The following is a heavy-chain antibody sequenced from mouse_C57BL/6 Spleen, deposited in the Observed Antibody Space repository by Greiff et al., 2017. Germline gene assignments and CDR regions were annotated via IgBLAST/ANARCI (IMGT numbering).Heavy chain of an antibody. J-gene: IGHJ2*01. V-gene: IGHV5-16*01. Sequence: EVMLVESEGGLVQPGSSMKLSCTASGFNFSDYYMAWVRQVPEKGLEWVANINYDGSSTYYLDSLKSRFIISRDNAKNILYLQMSSLKSEDTATYYCARVAIHYYGSSYDYWGQGTTLTVSS. CDR3: ARVAIHYYGSSYDY. CDR1: GFNFSDYY. D-gene: IGHD1-1*01. CDR2: INYDGSST.